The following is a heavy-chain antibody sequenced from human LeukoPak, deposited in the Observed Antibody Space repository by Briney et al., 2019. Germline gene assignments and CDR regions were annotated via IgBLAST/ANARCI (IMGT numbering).Heavy chain of an antibody. J-gene: IGHJ6*02. CDR1: GDTINSYV. CDR2: IIPIFGAT. CDR3: ARWGPRMNYGMDV. V-gene: IGHV1-69*13. D-gene: IGHD3-16*01. Sequence: GASVKVSCRASGDTINSYVINWVRQAPGQGLEWMGGIIPIFGATDYAQNFQGRVTITADEATSTAYMELSSLRSEDTAVYYCARWGPRMNYGMDVWGQGTTVTVSS.